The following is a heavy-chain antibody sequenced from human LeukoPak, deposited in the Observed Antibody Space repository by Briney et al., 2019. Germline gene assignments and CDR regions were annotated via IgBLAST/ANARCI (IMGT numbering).Heavy chain of an antibody. D-gene: IGHD3-10*01. V-gene: IGHV1-69*04. J-gene: IGHJ4*02. CDR2: IIPILSIA. CDR1: GGTFTSYA. Sequence: GASVKVSCKASGGTFTSYAFSWVRQAPGQGIEWMGRIIPILSIANYAQKFQGRVTITADKSTSTAYMELSSLSSEDTAVYYCARDSGSGSYSDYWGQGTLVTVSS. CDR3: ARDSGSGSYSDY.